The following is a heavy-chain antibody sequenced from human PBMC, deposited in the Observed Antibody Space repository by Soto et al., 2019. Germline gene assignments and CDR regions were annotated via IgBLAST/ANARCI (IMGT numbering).Heavy chain of an antibody. CDR1: GFIFSNSA. J-gene: IGHJ4*02. D-gene: IGHD5-12*01. CDR3: AKGPRSYDYHYFDY. V-gene: IGHV3-23*01. Sequence: EVQLLESGGGLVQPGGSLRLSCAASGFIFSNSAMSWVRQAPGKGLEWVSTVSGGGNRAYYADSVKGRFTISRDNSMNTLDVQMNSLRAEDTAVYFCAKGPRSYDYHYFDYWGQGALVTVSS. CDR2: VSGGGNRA.